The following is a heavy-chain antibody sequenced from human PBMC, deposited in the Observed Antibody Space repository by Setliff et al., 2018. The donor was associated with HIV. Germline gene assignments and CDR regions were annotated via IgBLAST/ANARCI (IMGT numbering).Heavy chain of an antibody. CDR1: GESFSCYY. CDR3: AKRYSDFWSGQTDV. J-gene: IGHJ6*04. V-gene: IGHV4-34*01. Sequence: ETLSLTCAVYGESFSCYYWNWIRQPPGKGLEWVAEINHSGSTKYNPSLKSRVTISVDKSKNQFSLKLSSVTAADTAVYYCAKRYSDFWSGQTDVWGKGTTVTVSS. D-gene: IGHD3-3*01. CDR2: INHSGST.